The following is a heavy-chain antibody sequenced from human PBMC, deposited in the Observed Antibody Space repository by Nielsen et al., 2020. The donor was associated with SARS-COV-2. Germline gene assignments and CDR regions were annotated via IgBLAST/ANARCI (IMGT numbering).Heavy chain of an antibody. CDR2: FDPEDGET. J-gene: IGHJ5*02. D-gene: IGHD2-15*01. CDR3: AALVWDIGWFDP. Sequence: ASVKVSCKVSGYTLTELSMHWVRQAPGKGLEWMGGFDPEDGETIYAQKFQGRVTMTEDTSTDTAYMELSSLRSEDTAVYYCAALVWDIGWFDPWGQGTLVTVSS. V-gene: IGHV1-24*01. CDR1: GYTLTELS.